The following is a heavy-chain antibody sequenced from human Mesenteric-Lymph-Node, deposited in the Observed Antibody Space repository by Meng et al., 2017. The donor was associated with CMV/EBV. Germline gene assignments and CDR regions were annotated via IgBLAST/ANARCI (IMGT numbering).Heavy chain of an antibody. CDR1: DYD. Sequence: DYDMSWIRQAPGKGLEWVSYISSGGDRIHYADSVKGRFTISRDNSKNSVYLQMNSLRAEDTAVYYCARDSLYYDFWSGYYSEHYFDYWGQGTLVTVSS. D-gene: IGHD3-3*01. V-gene: IGHV3-11*04. CDR3: ARDSLYYDFWSGYYSEHYFDY. J-gene: IGHJ4*02. CDR2: ISSGGDRI.